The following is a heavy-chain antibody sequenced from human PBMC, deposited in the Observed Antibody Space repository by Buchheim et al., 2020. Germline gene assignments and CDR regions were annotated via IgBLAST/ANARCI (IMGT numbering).Heavy chain of an antibody. V-gene: IGHV4-30-2*01. CDR2: IYHTGNT. Sequence: QLQLQESGPGLVKPSQTLSLTCTLSGDSISSGGYSWSWIRQPPGKGLEWIGYIYHTGNTYYNPSLKSRIAMSIDKSRNQFSLNLSSVTAADTAVYYCARGGGTNWFDPWGQGTL. D-gene: IGHD3-16*01. CDR1: GDSISSGGYS. CDR3: ARGGGTNWFDP. J-gene: IGHJ5*02.